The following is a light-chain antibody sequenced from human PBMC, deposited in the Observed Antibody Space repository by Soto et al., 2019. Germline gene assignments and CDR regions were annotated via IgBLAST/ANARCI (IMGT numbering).Light chain of an antibody. CDR1: QSVSSN. CDR3: QQYHIWPSWT. V-gene: IGKV3D-15*01. Sequence: EIVMTQSPATLSVSPGERATLACRSSQSVSSNLAWYQQKPGQAPRLLIYDISTRANGIPARFRGTGSGTDFTLTISSLQSEDFAVYFCQQYHIWPSWTFGQGTKVDIK. J-gene: IGKJ1*01. CDR2: DIS.